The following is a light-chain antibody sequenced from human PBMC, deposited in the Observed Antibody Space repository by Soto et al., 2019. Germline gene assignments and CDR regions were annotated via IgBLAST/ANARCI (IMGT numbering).Light chain of an antibody. CDR1: QSVSSN. V-gene: IGKV3-15*01. CDR2: GAS. J-gene: IGKJ1*01. CDR3: QQYNNWPRT. Sequence: EIVMTQSPATLSVSPGERATLSCRASQSVSSNLAWYQQKPGQAPRLLIYGASTRATGIPTRFSGSASGTELTLTISSLQSEDFAVYYCQQYNNWPRTFGQGTKVEIQ.